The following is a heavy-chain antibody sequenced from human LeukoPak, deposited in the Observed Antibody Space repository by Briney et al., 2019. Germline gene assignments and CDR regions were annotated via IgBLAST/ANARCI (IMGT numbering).Heavy chain of an antibody. CDR2: IRSKANSYAT. Sequence: GGSLRLSCAASGFTFSGSAMHWVRQASGKGLEWVGRIRSKANSYATAYAASVKGRFTISRDDSKNTAYLQMNSLKTEDTAVYYCAKLLYDPFGGAFNNWGQGTLVTVSS. D-gene: IGHD3-10*01. CDR3: AKLLYDPFGGAFNN. J-gene: IGHJ4*02. CDR1: GFTFSGSA. V-gene: IGHV3-73*01.